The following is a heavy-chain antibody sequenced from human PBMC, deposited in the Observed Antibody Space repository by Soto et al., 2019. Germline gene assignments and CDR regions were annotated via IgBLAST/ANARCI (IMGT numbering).Heavy chain of an antibody. V-gene: IGHV3-53*01. D-gene: IGHD1-26*01. CDR1: GFTVSSNY. Sequence: PGGSLRLSCAASGFTVSSNYMSWVRQAPGKGLEWVSVIYSGGSTYYADSVKGRFTISRDNSKNTLYLQMNSRRAEDTAVYYCVRVGANSVHFDYWGRGTLVTVSS. CDR3: VRVGANSVHFDY. J-gene: IGHJ4*02. CDR2: IYSGGST.